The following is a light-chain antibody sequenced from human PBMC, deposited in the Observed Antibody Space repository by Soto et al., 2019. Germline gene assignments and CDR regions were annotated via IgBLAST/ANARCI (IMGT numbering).Light chain of an antibody. V-gene: IGLV3-21*02. Sequence: SYELTQPPSLSVAPGQTARITCGGDNVGGKSVQWYQQKPGQAPVLVLYDARDRPSWIPERFSGSNSGNTATLIISSVEAGDEADFYCQVWDTITDKYIFGSGTKVTVL. CDR1: NVGGKS. J-gene: IGLJ1*01. CDR3: QVWDTITDKYI. CDR2: DAR.